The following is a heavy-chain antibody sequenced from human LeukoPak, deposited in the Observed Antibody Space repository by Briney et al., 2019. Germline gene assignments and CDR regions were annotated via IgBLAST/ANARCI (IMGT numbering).Heavy chain of an antibody. CDR3: ARAGRWIQLWLLYD. Sequence: SETLSLTCAVYGGSFSGYYWSWIRQPPGKGLEWIGEINHSGSTNYNPSLKSRVTISVDTSKNQFSLKLSSVTAADTAVYYCARAGRWIQLWLLYDWGQGTLVTVSS. V-gene: IGHV4-34*01. CDR1: GGSFSGYY. D-gene: IGHD5-18*01. J-gene: IGHJ4*02. CDR2: INHSGST.